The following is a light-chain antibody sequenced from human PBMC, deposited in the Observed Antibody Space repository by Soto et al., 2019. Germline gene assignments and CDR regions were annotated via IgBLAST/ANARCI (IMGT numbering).Light chain of an antibody. V-gene: IGKV3-15*01. Sequence: ETVMTQSPDTLSVSPGESATLSCRASQDVSTNLAWFHQKPGQTPRLVLYGASKRATGIPARFSGSGSGRHFTLTIGSLQSEDFGVYYCQHYNNWPPYSFGQGTKVDIK. J-gene: IGKJ2*03. CDR1: QDVSTN. CDR3: QHYNNWPPYS. CDR2: GAS.